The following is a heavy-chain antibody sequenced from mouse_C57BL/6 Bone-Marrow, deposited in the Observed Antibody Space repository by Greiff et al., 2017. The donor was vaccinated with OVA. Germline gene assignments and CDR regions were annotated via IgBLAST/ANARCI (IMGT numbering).Heavy chain of an antibody. J-gene: IGHJ1*03. D-gene: IGHD1-1*01. CDR2: IYPRSGNT. V-gene: IGHV1-81*01. Sequence: VQLQQSGAELARPGASVKLSCKASGYTFTSYGISWVKQRTGQGLEWIGEIYPRSGNTYYNEKFKGKATLTADKSSSTAYMELRSLTSEDSAVYYYAPPYYYGSRTWYFDVWGTGTTVTVSS. CDR1: GYTFTSYG. CDR3: APPYYYGSRTWYFDV.